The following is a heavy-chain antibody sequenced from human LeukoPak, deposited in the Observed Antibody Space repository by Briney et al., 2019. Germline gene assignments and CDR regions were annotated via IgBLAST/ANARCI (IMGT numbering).Heavy chain of an antibody. Sequence: ASVKVSCKAAGYTFTSYGISWVRQAPGQGLEWMGWISAYNGNTDYAQKLQGRVTMTTDTSTSTAHMELRSLRSDDTAVYYCARGAYRYDFLFDHWGQGTLVTVSS. CDR3: ARGAYRYDFLFDH. CDR2: ISAYNGNT. CDR1: GYTFTSYG. V-gene: IGHV1-18*01. D-gene: IGHD5-18*01. J-gene: IGHJ4*02.